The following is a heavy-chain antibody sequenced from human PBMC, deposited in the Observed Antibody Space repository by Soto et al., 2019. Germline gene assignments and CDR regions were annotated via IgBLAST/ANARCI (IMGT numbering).Heavy chain of an antibody. Sequence: QVQLVQSGAEVKKPGSSVKVSCKASGGTFSSYAISWVRQAPGQGLEWMGGIIPIFGTANYAQKFQGRVTITADKSTSTAYMELSSLRSEDTAVYYCARESNDLYSSSWTNWFDPWGQGTLVTVSS. CDR1: GGTFSSYA. J-gene: IGHJ5*02. D-gene: IGHD6-13*01. CDR2: IIPIFGTA. V-gene: IGHV1-69*06. CDR3: ARESNDLYSSSWTNWFDP.